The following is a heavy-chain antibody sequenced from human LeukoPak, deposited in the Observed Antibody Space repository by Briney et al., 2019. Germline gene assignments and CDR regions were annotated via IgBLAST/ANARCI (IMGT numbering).Heavy chain of an antibody. CDR2: IIPIFGTA. D-gene: IGHD3-16*02. CDR3: ARTSYDYVWGSYRLFDY. V-gene: IGHV1-69*13. CDR1: GGTFSSYA. J-gene: IGHJ4*02. Sequence: SLKVSCKASGGTFSSYAISWVRQAPGQGLEWMGGIIPIFGTANYAQKFQGRVTITADESTSTAYMELSSLRSEDTAVYYCARTSYDYVWGSYRLFDYWGQGTLVTVSS.